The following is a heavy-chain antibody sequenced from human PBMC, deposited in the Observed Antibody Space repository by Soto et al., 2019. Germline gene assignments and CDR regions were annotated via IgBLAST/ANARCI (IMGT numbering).Heavy chain of an antibody. D-gene: IGHD3-22*01. Sequence: SETLSLTCTVSGGSISSGGYYWSWIRQHPGKGLELIGYIYYSGITYYNPSLKSRVTISVDTSKNQFSLKLSSVTAADTAVYYCATYYDSSGYSNWFGPWGQGTLVTVTS. CDR1: GGSISSGGYY. V-gene: IGHV4-31*03. CDR3: ATYYDSSGYSNWFGP. CDR2: IYYSGIT. J-gene: IGHJ5*02.